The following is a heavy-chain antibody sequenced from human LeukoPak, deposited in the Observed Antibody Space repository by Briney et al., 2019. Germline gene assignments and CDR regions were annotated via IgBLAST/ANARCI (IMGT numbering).Heavy chain of an antibody. V-gene: IGHV1-2*02. Sequence: ASVKVSCKASGYTFTDYYIHWVRQAPGQGLEWMGWINPHSGDTNYAQKFQGRVTMTRDTSISTAYMELSRLRSDGTAVYFCARDCHFHGCGDYWGQGTLVTVSS. J-gene: IGHJ4*02. CDR1: GYTFTDYY. CDR2: INPHSGDT. CDR3: ARDCHFHGCGDY. D-gene: IGHD4/OR15-4a*01.